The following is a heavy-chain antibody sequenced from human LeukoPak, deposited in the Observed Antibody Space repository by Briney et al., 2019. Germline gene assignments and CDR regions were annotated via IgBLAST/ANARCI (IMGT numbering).Heavy chain of an antibody. Sequence: GASVKVSCKASGYTFTGYYMHWVRQAPGQGLEWMGWINPNSGGTNYAQKFQGRVTMTRDTSISTAYMELSRLRSDDTAVYYCARVGQSLDCGGDCYPYWGQGTLVTVSS. CDR2: INPNSGGT. V-gene: IGHV1-2*02. J-gene: IGHJ4*02. CDR1: GYTFTGYY. CDR3: ARVGQSLDCGGDCYPY. D-gene: IGHD2-21*02.